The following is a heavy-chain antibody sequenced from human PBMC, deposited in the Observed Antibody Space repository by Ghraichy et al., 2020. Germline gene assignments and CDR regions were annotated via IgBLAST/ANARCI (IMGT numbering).Heavy chain of an antibody. CDR1: GFSLSSIGAS. D-gene: IGHD2-21*01. CDR3: SRLEYHGGDRDFDY. CDR2: IYWDDEK. Sequence: SGPTLVKPTQTLTLTCTFSGFSLSSIGASVGWIRQPPGKAPEWLALIYWDDEKRYIPSLESRLTITKDTSKNQVVLIMTNMDPVDTGSYFCSRLEYHGGDRDFDYWGQGTLVTVSS. V-gene: IGHV2-5*02. J-gene: IGHJ4*02.